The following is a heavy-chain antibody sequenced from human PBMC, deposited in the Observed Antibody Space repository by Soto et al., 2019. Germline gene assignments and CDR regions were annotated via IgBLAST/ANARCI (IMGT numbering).Heavy chain of an antibody. Sequence: EVQLLESGGGMVQPGGSLILSCAASGFTFSSHAMSWVRQAPGKGPEWVSTILRSGDNTFYTGSVKGRFTISRADSKYTLYLQMNSLRVEDTAIYYCARSTSNWLDPWGQGTRVIVSS. CDR2: ILRSGDNT. CDR1: GFTFSSHA. V-gene: IGHV3-23*01. CDR3: ARSTSNWLDP. J-gene: IGHJ5*02.